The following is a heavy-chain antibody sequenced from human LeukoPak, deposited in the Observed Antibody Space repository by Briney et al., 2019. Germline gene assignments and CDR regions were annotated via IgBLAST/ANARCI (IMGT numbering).Heavy chain of an antibody. V-gene: IGHV1-69*06. J-gene: IGHJ4*02. CDR3: ACPRAGSYLQHFDY. CDR2: IIPIFGTA. D-gene: IGHD1-26*01. Sequence: GASVKVSCKASGGTFSSYAISWVRQAPGQGLEWMGGIIPIFGTANYAQKFQGRVTITADKSTSTAYMELSSLRSEDTAVYYCACPRAGSYLQHFDYWGQGTLVTVSS. CDR1: GGTFSSYA.